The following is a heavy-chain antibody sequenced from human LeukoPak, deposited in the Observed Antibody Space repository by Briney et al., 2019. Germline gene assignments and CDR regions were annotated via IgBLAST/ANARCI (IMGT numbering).Heavy chain of an antibody. V-gene: IGHV1-3*01. Sequence: ASVKVSCKASGYTFTSYAMHWVRQAPGQRLEWMGWINAGNGNTKYSQEFQGRVTITRDTSASTAYMELSSLRSEDTAVYYCARDLIGAAMGYWGQGTLVTVSS. CDR3: ARDLIGAAMGY. CDR1: GYTFTSYA. D-gene: IGHD2-2*01. CDR2: INAGNGNT. J-gene: IGHJ4*02.